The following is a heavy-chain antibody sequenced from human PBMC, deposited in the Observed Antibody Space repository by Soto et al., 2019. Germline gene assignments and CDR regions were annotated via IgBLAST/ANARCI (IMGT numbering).Heavy chain of an antibody. Sequence: EVQLLESGGGLVQPGGSLRLSCVGSGFTFSDYAMSWVRQAPGKGLEWVSAISGFGGSTYYADSVRGRFTISRDNSKNTVYLQMNSLRVGDTALYYCAKDLRYSYGSWGQGTLVTVSS. CDR1: GFTFSDYA. V-gene: IGHV3-23*01. CDR2: ISGFGGST. D-gene: IGHD5-18*01. J-gene: IGHJ4*02. CDR3: AKDLRYSYGS.